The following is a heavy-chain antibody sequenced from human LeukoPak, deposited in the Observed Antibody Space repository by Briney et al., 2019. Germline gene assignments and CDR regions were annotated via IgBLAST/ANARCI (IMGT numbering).Heavy chain of an antibody. D-gene: IGHD5-24*01. V-gene: IGHV4-34*01. CDR2: INHSGST. CDR3: ASIGMATSNAYYYYYMDV. Sequence: SETLSLTCAVHGGSFSGYYWSWIRQPPGKGLEWIGEINHSGSTNYNPSLKSRVTISVDTSKNQFSLKLTSVTAADTAVYYCASIGMATSNAYYYYYMDVWGKGTTVTVSS. J-gene: IGHJ6*03. CDR1: GGSFSGYY.